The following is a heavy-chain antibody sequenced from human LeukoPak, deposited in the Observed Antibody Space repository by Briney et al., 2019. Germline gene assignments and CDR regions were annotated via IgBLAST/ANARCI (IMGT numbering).Heavy chain of an antibody. D-gene: IGHD5-24*01. J-gene: IGHJ4*02. CDR1: GFTFSSYW. V-gene: IGHV3-74*01. CDR2: INSDGSST. CDR3: ARSREGYNFLGEND. Sequence: GGSLRLSCAASGFTFSSYWIHWVRHAPGKGLVWVSRINSDGSSTSYADSVKGRFTISRDNAKNTQYLQMNSLRAEDTAVYYCARSREGYNFLGENDWGQGTLVTVSS.